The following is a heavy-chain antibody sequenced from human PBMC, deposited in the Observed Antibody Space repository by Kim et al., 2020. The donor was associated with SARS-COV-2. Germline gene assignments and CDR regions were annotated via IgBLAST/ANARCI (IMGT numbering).Heavy chain of an antibody. Sequence: ASVKVSCKTAGYTFTNYEINWVRQAAGQGLEWMGWMDTNSGDAGYAQKFRGRVAMTRNTSIGTAYMELNSLRSEDTAVYYCVRGRGGLDLDYWGQGTLVTVSS. J-gene: IGHJ4*02. CDR2: MDTNSGDA. CDR1: GYTFTNYE. D-gene: IGHD3-16*01. CDR3: VRGRGGLDLDY. V-gene: IGHV1-8*01.